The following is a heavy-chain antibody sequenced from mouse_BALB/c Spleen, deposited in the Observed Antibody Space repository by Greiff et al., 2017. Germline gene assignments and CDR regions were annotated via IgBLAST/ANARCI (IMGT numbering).Heavy chain of an antibody. V-gene: IGHV14-4*02. J-gene: IGHJ4*01. CDR3: NAVLRALSAMDY. Sequence: VQLKQSGAELVRSGASVKLSCTASGFNIKDYYMHWVKQRPEQGLEWIGWIDPENGDTEYAPKFQGKATMTADTSSNTAYLQLSSLTSEDTAVYYCNAVLRALSAMDYWGQGTSVTVSS. CDR1: GFNIKDYY. CDR2: IDPENGDT. D-gene: IGHD1-1*01.